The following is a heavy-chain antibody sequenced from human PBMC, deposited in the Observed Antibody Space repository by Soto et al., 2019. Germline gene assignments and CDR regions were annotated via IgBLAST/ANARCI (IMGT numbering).Heavy chain of an antibody. CDR2: IYYSGST. Sequence: SETLSLTCTVSGGSISSGDYYWSWIRQPPGKGLEWIGYIYYSGSTYYNPSLKSRVTISVDTSRNQFSLKLSSVTAADTAVYYCARHKAMVFIDYWGQGTLVTVSS. CDR1: GGSISSGDYY. J-gene: IGHJ4*02. V-gene: IGHV4-30-4*01. CDR3: ARHKAMVFIDY. D-gene: IGHD5-18*01.